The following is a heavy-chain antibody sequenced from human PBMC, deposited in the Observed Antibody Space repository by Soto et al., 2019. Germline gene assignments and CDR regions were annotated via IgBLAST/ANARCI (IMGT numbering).Heavy chain of an antibody. D-gene: IGHD6-19*01. J-gene: IGHJ4*02. V-gene: IGHV4-34*01. Sequence: SETLSLTCAVYGGSFSGYSWTWIRQPPGTGLGWIGEINHSGSTNYNPSLKSRVTISVHTSNSQFSLELSSVTAADTAVYYCARGLITGSHYSGGWYYFDSWGQGTQVTVSS. CDR3: ARGLITGSHYSGGWYYFDS. CDR2: INHSGST. CDR1: GGSFSGYS.